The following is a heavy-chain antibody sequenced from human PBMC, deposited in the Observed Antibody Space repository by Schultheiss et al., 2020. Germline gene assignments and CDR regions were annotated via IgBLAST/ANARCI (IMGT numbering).Heavy chain of an antibody. V-gene: IGHV1-18*04. CDR1: GYTFTSYY. Sequence: ASVKVSCKASGYTFTSYYMHWVRQAPGQGLEWMGWISAYNGNTNYAQKLQGRVTMTTDTSTSTAYMELRSLRSDDTAVYYCARDLARRRELLVYMDVWGKGTTVTVSS. CDR2: ISAYNGNT. J-gene: IGHJ6*03. CDR3: ARDLARRRELLVYMDV. D-gene: IGHD1-26*01.